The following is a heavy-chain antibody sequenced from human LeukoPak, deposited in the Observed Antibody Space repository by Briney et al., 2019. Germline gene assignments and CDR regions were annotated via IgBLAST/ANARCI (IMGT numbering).Heavy chain of an antibody. D-gene: IGHD3-9*01. CDR2: IRYDGSNK. V-gene: IGHV3-30*02. Sequence: GGSLRLSCAAPGFTFSSYGMHWVRQAPGKGLEWVAFIRYDGSNKYYADSVKGRFTISRDNSKNTLYLQMNSLRAEDTAVYYCAKEGLEGYDILTGYYPHYYFDYWGQGTLVTVSS. CDR3: AKEGLEGYDILTGYYPHYYFDY. J-gene: IGHJ4*02. CDR1: GFTFSSYG.